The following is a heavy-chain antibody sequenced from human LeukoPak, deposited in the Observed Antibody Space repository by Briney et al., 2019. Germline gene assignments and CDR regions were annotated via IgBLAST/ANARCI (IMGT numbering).Heavy chain of an antibody. J-gene: IGHJ4*02. V-gene: IGHV1-8*01. Sequence: ASVKVSCKASGYTFTSYVINWVRQATGQGLEWMGRMNPNSGNTGYAQKFQGRVTMTRNTSISTAYMELSSLRSEDTAVYYCATRVSGRYVTLNWNEEDFWGQGTLVTVSS. CDR3: ATRVSGRYVTLNWNEEDF. CDR2: MNPNSGNT. D-gene: IGHD1-1*01. CDR1: GYTFTSYV.